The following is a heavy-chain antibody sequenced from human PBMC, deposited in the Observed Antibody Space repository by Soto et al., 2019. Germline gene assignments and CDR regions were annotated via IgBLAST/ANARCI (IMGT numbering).Heavy chain of an antibody. Sequence: GASVKVSCKASGGTFSSSAISWVRQAPGQGLEWMGGIIPIFGTANYAQKFQGRVTITADESTSTAYMELSSLRSEDTAVYYCARVGPVSSSWLPQDYWGQGTLVTVSS. CDR2: IIPIFGTA. J-gene: IGHJ4*02. V-gene: IGHV1-69*13. CDR3: ARVGPVSSSWLPQDY. D-gene: IGHD6-13*01. CDR1: GGTFSSSA.